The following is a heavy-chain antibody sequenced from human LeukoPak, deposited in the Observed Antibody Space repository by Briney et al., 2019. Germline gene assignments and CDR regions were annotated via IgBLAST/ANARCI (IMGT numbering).Heavy chain of an antibody. J-gene: IGHJ3*02. V-gene: IGHV1-18*01. CDR3: ARDNWNYGNDAFDI. CDR1: GYTFTSYG. D-gene: IGHD1-7*01. Sequence: GASVKVSCKASGYTFTSYGFSWVRQAPGQGLEWMGWISAYNGNTNYAQKLQGRVTMTTDTSTSTAYMELRSLRSDDTAVYYCARDNWNYGNDAFDIWGQGTMVTVSS. CDR2: ISAYNGNT.